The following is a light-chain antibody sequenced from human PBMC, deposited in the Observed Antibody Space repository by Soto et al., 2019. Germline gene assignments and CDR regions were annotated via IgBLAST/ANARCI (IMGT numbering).Light chain of an antibody. CDR1: SSSIGAGSG. J-gene: IGLJ2*01. CDR2: GTN. CDR3: QSYDTGLTVV. V-gene: IGLV1-40*01. Sequence: QPVLTQPPSVSGAPGQRVTISCTGSSSSIGAGSGVNWYQHLPGTAPKLLIYGTNNRPSGVPDRFSGSKSGTSASLAITGLQAEDEADYYCQSYDTGLTVVFGGGTKLTVL.